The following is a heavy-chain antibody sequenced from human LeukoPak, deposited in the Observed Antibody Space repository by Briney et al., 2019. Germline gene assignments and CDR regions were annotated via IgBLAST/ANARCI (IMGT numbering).Heavy chain of an antibody. CDR2: ITGRGAST. V-gene: IGHV3-23*01. CDR1: GFTFSSYA. J-gene: IGHJ4*02. D-gene: IGHD6-19*01. CDR3: ARVVYSSGWGFDY. Sequence: GGSLRLSCAASGFTFSSYAMSWVRQAPGKGLEWVSAITGRGASTYYADSVKGRFTISRDNSKNTLYLEMNSLRAEDTAVYYCARVVYSSGWGFDYWGQGTLVTVSS.